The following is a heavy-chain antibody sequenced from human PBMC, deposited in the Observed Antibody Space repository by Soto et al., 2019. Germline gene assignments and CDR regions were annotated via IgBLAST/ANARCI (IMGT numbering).Heavy chain of an antibody. J-gene: IGHJ4*02. D-gene: IGHD6-13*01. CDR3: ARSPHSSPYFDY. V-gene: IGHV5-51*01. CDR1: GYTFSNFW. Sequence: PGESLKISCRCSGYTFSNFWIAWVRHLPGKGLEWMGIIYPGDHETRYSPSFHGKVTISADKSINTAYLQWSSLEASDSAFYYCARSPHSSPYFDYWGQGALVTVSS. CDR2: IYPGDHET.